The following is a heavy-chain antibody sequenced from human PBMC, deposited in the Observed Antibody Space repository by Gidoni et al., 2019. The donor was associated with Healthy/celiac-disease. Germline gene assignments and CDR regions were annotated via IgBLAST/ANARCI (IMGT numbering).Heavy chain of an antibody. J-gene: IGHJ2*01. D-gene: IGHD4-17*01. CDR2: IHYRGST. CDR1: AGSVSRGGYY. Sequence: HVQLQESVPRLVKPSQTLSLTCTVSAGSVSRGGYYWSWMRQHPVKWLEWIGYIHYRGSTYYNPYLKRLVTISVETSKNQSELKRSSVTAVDTGVYYWERGTPRTVTTGWDFDLWGGGTLVTVSS. V-gene: IGHV4-31*01. CDR3: ERGTPRTVTTGWDFDL.